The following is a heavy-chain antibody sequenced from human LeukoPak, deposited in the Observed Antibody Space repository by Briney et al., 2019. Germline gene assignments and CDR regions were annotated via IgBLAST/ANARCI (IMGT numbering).Heavy chain of an antibody. D-gene: IGHD3-22*01. CDR2: IYYSGST. J-gene: IGHJ4*02. CDR3: ARSYYYDSSGYYQIDY. CDR1: GGSISSYY. Sequence: SETLSLTCTVPGGSISSYYWSWIRQPPGKGLEWIGYIYYSGSTNYNPSLKSRVTISVDTSKNQFSLKLSSVTAADTAVYYCARSYYYDSSGYYQIDYWGQGTLVTVSS. V-gene: IGHV4-59*01.